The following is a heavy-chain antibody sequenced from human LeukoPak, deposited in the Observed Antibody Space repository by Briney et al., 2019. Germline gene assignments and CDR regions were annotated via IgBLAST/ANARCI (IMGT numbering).Heavy chain of an antibody. CDR1: GFIFTNYA. J-gene: IGHJ3*01. V-gene: IGHV3-30*18. Sequence: GKSLTLSCVPSGFIFTNYAMHWVRQTPGKGLEWVASILYDGSKKYYADSVKGRFSIYRDNSNYTLYLSMNSLRTEDTALYYCANFEGSSQAFHLWGQGTLVTVSS. CDR2: ILYDGSKK. CDR3: ANFEGSSQAFHL. D-gene: IGHD6-13*01.